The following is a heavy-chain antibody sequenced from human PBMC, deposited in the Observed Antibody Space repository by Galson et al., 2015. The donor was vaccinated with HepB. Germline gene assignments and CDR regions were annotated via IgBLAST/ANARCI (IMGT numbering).Heavy chain of an antibody. Sequence: SLRLSCAASGFTFDDYAMHWVRQAPGKGLEWVSGISWNSGSIGYADSVKGRFTISRDNAKNSLYLQMNSLRAEDTALYYCAKGGRGGRVYWGQGTLVTVSS. CDR3: AKGGRGGRVY. J-gene: IGHJ4*02. CDR1: GFTFDDYA. D-gene: IGHD3-10*01. V-gene: IGHV3-9*01. CDR2: ISWNSGSI.